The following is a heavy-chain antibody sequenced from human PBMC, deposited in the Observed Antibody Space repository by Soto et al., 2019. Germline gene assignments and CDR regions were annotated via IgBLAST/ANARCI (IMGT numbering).Heavy chain of an antibody. Sequence: QVQLVQSGAEVKKPGASVKVSCTASVYSFITYGIRWVRQAPGQGLEWMVWITAYNANRQYAQNVQGRVTMTTDTATTTAYTELRSLRYDDTAVYYCASIRRVGYCGGPGCLEGYNFDYWGQGTLVTVSS. D-gene: IGHD2-21*01. V-gene: IGHV1-18*01. CDR3: ASIRRVGYCGGPGCLEGYNFDY. CDR1: VYSFITYG. J-gene: IGHJ4*02. CDR2: ITAYNANR.